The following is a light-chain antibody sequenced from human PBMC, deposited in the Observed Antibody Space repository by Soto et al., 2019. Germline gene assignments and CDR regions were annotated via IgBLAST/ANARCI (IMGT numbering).Light chain of an antibody. CDR2: AAS. Sequence: DIQMTQSPSSLSASVGDRVTITCRSSQGISNYLSWYQQKPGKVPKLLIYAASTLQSGVPTRFSGSGSGTDFTLTIGSLQPEDVATYYCQKYNSAPWTCGQGTKVEIK. CDR1: QGISNY. J-gene: IGKJ1*01. V-gene: IGKV1-27*01. CDR3: QKYNSAPWT.